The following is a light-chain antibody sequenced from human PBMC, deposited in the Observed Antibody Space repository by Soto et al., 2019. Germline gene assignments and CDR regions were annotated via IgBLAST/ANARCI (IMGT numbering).Light chain of an antibody. CDR3: QQYFEWPPMT. Sequence: EVLMTQSPATLSLSPGERATLSCWASETVATNLAWYQQKPGQAPRLLISGASTRAAGTSDRFRGSGSGTEFTLTISSLRSEDSAIYYCQQYFEWPPMTFGQGTKVEI. CDR1: ETVATN. V-gene: IGKV3-15*01. CDR2: GAS. J-gene: IGKJ1*01.